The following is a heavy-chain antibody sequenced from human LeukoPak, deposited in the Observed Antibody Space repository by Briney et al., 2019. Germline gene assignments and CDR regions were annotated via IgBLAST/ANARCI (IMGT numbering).Heavy chain of an antibody. CDR3: ARSISGTSGWWND. CDR2: ISSSSGTI. V-gene: IGHV3-48*01. J-gene: IGHJ4*02. D-gene: IGHD6-19*01. Sequence: PGGSLRLSCAASGFTFKSYSMNWVRQAPGKGLEWVSYISSSSGTIFYADSVKGRFTISRDNAKNSLHLQMNSLRAEDTAVYFCARSISGTSGWWNDWGQGTLVAVSS. CDR1: GFTFKSYS.